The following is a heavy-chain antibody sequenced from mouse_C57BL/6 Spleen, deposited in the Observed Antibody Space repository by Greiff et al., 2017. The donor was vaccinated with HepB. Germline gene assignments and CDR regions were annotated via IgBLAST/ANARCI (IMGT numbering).Heavy chain of an antibody. Sequence: EVQRVESGPGLVKPSQSLSLTCSVTGYSITSGYYWNWIRQFPGNKLEWMGYISYDGSNNYNPSLKNRISITRDTSKNQFFLKLNSVTTEDTATYYCARGIYYYGSLSFDYWGQGTTLTVSS. CDR3: ARGIYYYGSLSFDY. CDR2: ISYDGSN. CDR1: GYSITSGYY. V-gene: IGHV3-6*01. D-gene: IGHD1-1*01. J-gene: IGHJ2*01.